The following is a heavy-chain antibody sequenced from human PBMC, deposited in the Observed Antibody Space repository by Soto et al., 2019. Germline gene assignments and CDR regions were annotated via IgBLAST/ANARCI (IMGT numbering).Heavy chain of an antibody. J-gene: IGHJ4*02. CDR1: GGTFSSYA. CDR2: IIPIFGTA. D-gene: IGHD2-8*01. CDR3: AREVYCTNGVCFYFDY. V-gene: IGHV1-69*13. Sequence: GASVKVSCKASGGTFSSYAISWVRQAPGQGLEWMGGIIPIFGTANYAQKFQGRVTITADESTSTAYMELSSLRSEDTAVYYCAREVYCTNGVCFYFDYWGQGTLVTVSS.